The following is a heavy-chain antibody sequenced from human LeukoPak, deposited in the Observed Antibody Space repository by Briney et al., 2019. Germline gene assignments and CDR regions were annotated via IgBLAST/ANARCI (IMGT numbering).Heavy chain of an antibody. CDR2: ISGSGGST. Sequence: GGSLRLSCAASGFTLSSYAMSWVRQAPGKGLEWVSAISGSGGSTYYADSVKGRFTISRDNAKNSLYLQMNSLRAEDTAVYYCASSKGAFDIWGQGTMVTVSS. CDR3: ASSKGAFDI. J-gene: IGHJ3*02. CDR1: GFTLSSYA. V-gene: IGHV3-23*01.